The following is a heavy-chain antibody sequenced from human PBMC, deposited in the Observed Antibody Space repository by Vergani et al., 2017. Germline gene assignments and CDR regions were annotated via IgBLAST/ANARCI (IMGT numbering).Heavy chain of an antibody. D-gene: IGHD6-13*01. CDR1: GYSFTSYW. J-gene: IGHJ5*02. CDR3: AFGIAAAGRCWFDP. V-gene: IGHV5-10-1*01. CDR2: IDPSDSYT. Sequence: EVQLVQSGAEVKKPGESLTISCKGSGYSFTSYWIGWVRQLPGKGLEWMGRIDPSDSYTNYSPSFQGHVTISADKSISPAYLQWSSLKASDTAMYYCAFGIAAAGRCWFDPWGQGTLVTVSS.